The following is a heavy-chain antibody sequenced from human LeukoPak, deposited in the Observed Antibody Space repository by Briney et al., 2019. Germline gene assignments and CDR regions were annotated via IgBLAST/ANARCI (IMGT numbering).Heavy chain of an antibody. D-gene: IGHD3-3*01. V-gene: IGHV3-23*01. Sequence: GGSLRLSCAASGVTFSSYAMSWVRQAPGKGLEWVSAVSGSGGSTYYADSVKGRFTISRDNYTNTLYLQMNSLRAEDTAVYYCAKSSIFGVVFYWGQGALVTVSS. CDR3: AKSSIFGVVFY. J-gene: IGHJ4*02. CDR1: GVTFSSYA. CDR2: VSGSGGST.